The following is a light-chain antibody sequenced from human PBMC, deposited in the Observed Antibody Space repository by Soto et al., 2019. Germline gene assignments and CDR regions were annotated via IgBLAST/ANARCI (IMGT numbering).Light chain of an antibody. CDR1: ESVDSNY. CDR2: GAA. J-gene: IGKJ1*01. V-gene: IGKV3-20*01. Sequence: EIVLTQSPGTLSLSPGERATLSCRATESVDSNYLAWYQQKPGQAPRLLIYGAASRATGTPDRFSGSGSGTDFILTISRLDPEDSAVYYCQQYSDSPQTFSQGTKVEIK. CDR3: QQYSDSPQT.